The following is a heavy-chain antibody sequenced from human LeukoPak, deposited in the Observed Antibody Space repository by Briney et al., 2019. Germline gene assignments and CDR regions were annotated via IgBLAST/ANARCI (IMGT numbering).Heavy chain of an antibody. D-gene: IGHD3-22*01. CDR2: IHYSGST. V-gene: IGHV4-31*03. CDR1: GGSISSGGYY. J-gene: IGHJ4*02. Sequence: PSQTLSLTCSVSGGSISSGGYYWSWIRQHPGRGLEWIGYIHYSGSTFNNPSLKSRVTISVDTSKNQFSLRLSSVTAADTAVYYWARDSSAYNNLDYWGQGTLITVSS. CDR3: ARDSSAYNNLDY.